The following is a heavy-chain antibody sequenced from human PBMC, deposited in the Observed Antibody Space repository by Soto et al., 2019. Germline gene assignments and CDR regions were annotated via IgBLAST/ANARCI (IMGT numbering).Heavy chain of an antibody. D-gene: IGHD5-18*01. CDR1: GVSISSGHDY. CDR3: ARVSGTYSSFLDY. V-gene: IGHV4-39*01. Sequence: QLQLQESGPGLVKPSETLSLTCTVSGVSISSGHDYWGWIRQPPGKGLEWIGSIYYSGSTYYNPSLKSRVTMSADTSKNQFSLRLSSVTAADTAVYYCARVSGTYSSFLDYWGQGTLVTVSS. J-gene: IGHJ4*02. CDR2: IYYSGST.